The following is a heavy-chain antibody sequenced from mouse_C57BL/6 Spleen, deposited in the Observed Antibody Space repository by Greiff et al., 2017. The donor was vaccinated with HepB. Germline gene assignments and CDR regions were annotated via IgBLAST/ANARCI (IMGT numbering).Heavy chain of an antibody. CDR3: ARFEDYYGSRRTYYAMDY. D-gene: IGHD1-1*01. Sequence: EVQLQESVAELVRPGASVKLSCTASGFNIKNTYMHWVKQRPEQGLEWIGRIDPANGNTKYAPKFQGKATITADTSSNTAYLQLSSLTSEDTAIYYCARFEDYYGSRRTYYAMDYWGQGTSVTVSS. CDR1: GFNIKNTY. CDR2: IDPANGNT. V-gene: IGHV14-3*01. J-gene: IGHJ4*01.